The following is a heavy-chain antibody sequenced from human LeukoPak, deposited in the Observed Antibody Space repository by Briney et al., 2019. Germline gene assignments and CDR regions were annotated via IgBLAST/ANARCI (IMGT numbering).Heavy chain of an antibody. CDR3: ARLRGYSDSTGYYHDF. V-gene: IGHV4-59*01. CDR2: IYYSGST. Sequence: SETLSLTCTVSGGSISSYYWSWIRQPPGKGLEWIGYIYYSGSTNYNPSLKSRVTISVDTSKNQFSLKLSSVTAADTAVYYCARLRGYSDSTGYYHDFWGQGTLVTVSS. CDR1: GGSISSYY. D-gene: IGHD3-22*01. J-gene: IGHJ4*02.